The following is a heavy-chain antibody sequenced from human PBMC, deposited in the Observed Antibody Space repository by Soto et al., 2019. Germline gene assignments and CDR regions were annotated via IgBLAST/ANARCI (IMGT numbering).Heavy chain of an antibody. CDR3: VTARYSSIYGFAP. D-gene: IGHD6-13*01. V-gene: IGHV3-11*03. CDR2: ISSSSSYT. Sequence: PGGSLRLSCAASGFTFSDYFMSWIRRAPGKGLEWVSYISSSSSYTKYADSVKGRFTISRDNAKNSLYLQMNSLRAEDTAVYYSVTARYSSIYGFAPGGQGTLVPVSS. CDR1: GFTFSDYF. J-gene: IGHJ5*02.